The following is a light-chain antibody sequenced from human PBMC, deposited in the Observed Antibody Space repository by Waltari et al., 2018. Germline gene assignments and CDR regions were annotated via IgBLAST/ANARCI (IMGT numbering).Light chain of an antibody. V-gene: IGLV2-14*01. CDR1: SSDVGGYNY. J-gene: IGLJ2*01. Sequence: LTQPASVSGSPGQSITISCTGTSSDVGGYNYVSWYQQHPGKAPKLQIYEVSNRPSGVSNRFSGAKYGNTASLTISGLQAEDEADYYCSSYTSSSVVFGGGTKLTVL. CDR2: EVS. CDR3: SSYTSSSVV.